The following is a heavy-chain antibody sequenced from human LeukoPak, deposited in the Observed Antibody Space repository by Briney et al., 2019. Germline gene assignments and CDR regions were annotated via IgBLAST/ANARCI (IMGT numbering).Heavy chain of an antibody. CDR2: IGGRNGST. CDR3: AKGHYYGSGSLDY. D-gene: IGHD3-10*01. CDR1: GFTLSGYN. V-gene: IGHV3-23*01. J-gene: IGHJ4*02. Sequence: GALRLSCAASGFTLSGYNMNWVRQAPGKGLEWVSAIGGRNGSTYYADSVKGRFTISRDNSKNTLYVQMNSLRAEDTAVYYCAKGHYYGSGSLDYWGQGTLVTVSS.